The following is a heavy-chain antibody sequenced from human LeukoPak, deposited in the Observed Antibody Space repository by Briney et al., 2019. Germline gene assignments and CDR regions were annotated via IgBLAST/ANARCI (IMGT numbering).Heavy chain of an antibody. CDR3: ARANPYYYDSSGYNY. D-gene: IGHD3-22*01. Sequence: GASVKVSCKASGGTFSSYAISWVRQAPGQGLEWMGRIIPILGIANYAQKFQGRVTITADKSTSTAYMELSSLRSEDTAVYYCARANPYYYDSSGYNYWGQGTLVTVSS. J-gene: IGHJ4*02. CDR1: GGTFSSYA. V-gene: IGHV1-69*04. CDR2: IIPILGIA.